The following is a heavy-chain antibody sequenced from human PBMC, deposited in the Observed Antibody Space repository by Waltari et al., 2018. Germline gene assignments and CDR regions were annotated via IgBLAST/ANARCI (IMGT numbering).Heavy chain of an antibody. V-gene: IGHV1-69-2*01. CDR3: ATENYCSDGICALDY. Sequence: EVHLAQSGAEAKKHGATVRLSCKASGYTFTVYYIHWVQQAPGKGLEWMGLIDPEDGEAKYAEAFQGRITITADTSTDTAYMELSNLRSEDTAIYYCATENYCSDGICALDYWGQGTLVTVSP. CDR1: GYTFTVYY. J-gene: IGHJ4*02. CDR2: IDPEDGEA. D-gene: IGHD2-15*01.